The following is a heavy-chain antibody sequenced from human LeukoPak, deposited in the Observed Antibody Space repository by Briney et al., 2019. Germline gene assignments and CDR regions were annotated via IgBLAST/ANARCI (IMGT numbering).Heavy chain of an antibody. CDR1: GGSFSGYY. CDR3: ARGNSGWYVSPHYFDY. CDR2: INHSGST. Sequence: SETLSLNCAVDGGSFSGYYWSWIRQPPGKGLEWIGEINHSGSTNYNPSLKSRVTISVDTSKNQFSLKLSSVTAADTAVYYCARGNSGWYVSPHYFDYWGQGTLVTVSS. J-gene: IGHJ4*02. D-gene: IGHD6-19*01. V-gene: IGHV4-34*01.